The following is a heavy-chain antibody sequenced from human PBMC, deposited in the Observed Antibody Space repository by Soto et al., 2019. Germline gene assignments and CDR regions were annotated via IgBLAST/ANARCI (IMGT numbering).Heavy chain of an antibody. CDR3: ARVMLWFGERRFDY. CDR1: GGSISSGGYY. V-gene: IGHV4-31*03. J-gene: IGHJ4*02. CDR2: IYYSGST. Sequence: QVQLQESGPGLVKPSQTLSLTCTVSGGSISSGGYYWSWIRQHPEKGLEWIGYIYYSGSTYYNPSLKCRVTISVDTSKNQFSLKLSSVTAADTAVYYCARVMLWFGERRFDYWGQGTLVTVSS. D-gene: IGHD3-10*01.